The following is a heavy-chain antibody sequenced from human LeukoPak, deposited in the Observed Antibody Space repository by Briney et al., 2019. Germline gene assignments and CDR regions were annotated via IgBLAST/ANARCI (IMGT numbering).Heavy chain of an antibody. CDR2: IHHSGTT. D-gene: IGHD2-2*01. Sequence: SETLSLTCTVSGGSISSDTNYWGWICQPPGKGLEWIGSIHHSGTTYYNPSLKSRVTISVDTSKNQFFLKLRSVTAADTAVYYCARDIGYCSSTSCYGSWFDPWGQGTLVTVSS. V-gene: IGHV4-39*01. J-gene: IGHJ5*02. CDR1: GGSISSDTNY. CDR3: ARDIGYCSSTSCYGSWFDP.